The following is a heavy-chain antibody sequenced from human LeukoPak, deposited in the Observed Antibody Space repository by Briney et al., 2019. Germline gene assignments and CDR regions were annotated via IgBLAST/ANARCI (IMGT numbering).Heavy chain of an antibody. Sequence: ASVKVSCKASGYTFTSYYMHWVRQAPGQGLEWMGIINPSGGSTSYAQKFQGRVTMTRDTSTSTVYMELSSLRSEDTAVYYCARDMVGYSYRFGVSDAFDIWGQGTMVTVSS. V-gene: IGHV1-46*01. CDR3: ARDMVGYSYRFGVSDAFDI. D-gene: IGHD5-18*01. CDR2: INPSGGST. CDR1: GYTFTSYY. J-gene: IGHJ3*02.